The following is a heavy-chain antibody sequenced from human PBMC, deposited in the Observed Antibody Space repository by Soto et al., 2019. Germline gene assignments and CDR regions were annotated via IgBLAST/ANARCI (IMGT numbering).Heavy chain of an antibody. Sequence: EVQLVESGGGLVQPGRSLRLSCAASGFTFNDYAMHWVRQAPGKGLEWVSGISWNSASIGYAASVKGRFTISRDNAENSLFLQMSSLRAEDTAVYYCSKASGSHAPPTTWGQGTLVTVSS. J-gene: IGHJ5*02. V-gene: IGHV3-9*01. CDR2: ISWNSASI. D-gene: IGHD3-10*01. CDR3: SKASGSHAPPTT. CDR1: GFTFNDYA.